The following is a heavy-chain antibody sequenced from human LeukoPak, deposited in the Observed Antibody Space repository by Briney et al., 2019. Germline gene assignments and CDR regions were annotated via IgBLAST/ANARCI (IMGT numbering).Heavy chain of an antibody. CDR1: GGSISSYY. D-gene: IGHD2-2*01. Sequence: SETLSLTCTVSGGSISSYYWSWIRQPAGKGLEWIGRIYTSGSTNYNPSLKSRVTMSVDTSKNQFSLKLSSVTAADTAVYYCAREGYCSSTSCYAEDTPFDYWGQGTLVTVSS. V-gene: IGHV4-4*07. CDR2: IYTSGST. J-gene: IGHJ4*02. CDR3: AREGYCSSTSCYAEDTPFDY.